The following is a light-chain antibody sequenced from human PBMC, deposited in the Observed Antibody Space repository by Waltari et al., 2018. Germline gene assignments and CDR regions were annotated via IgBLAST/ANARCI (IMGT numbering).Light chain of an antibody. Sequence: QSAPTQPPSVSGSPGQSVTISCTGTSSDVGGYNYVSWYQHHPGKAPKLMIYGVSNLPSGVSDRFSGSKTGNTASLTISGLQAEDEADYFWCSYTTSSTFVFGGGTRLTVL. CDR3: CSYTTSSTFV. V-gene: IGLV2-14*03. CDR2: GVS. J-gene: IGLJ2*01. CDR1: SSDVGGYNY.